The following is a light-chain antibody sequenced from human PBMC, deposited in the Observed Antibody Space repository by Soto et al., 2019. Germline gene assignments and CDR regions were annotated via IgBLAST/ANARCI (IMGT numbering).Light chain of an antibody. CDR2: GNS. Sequence: HSVLTQPPSVSGGPGQRVTISCTGSSSNIGAGYDVHWYQQLPGTAPKLLIYGNSNRPSGVPDRFSGSKSGTSASLAITGLQAEDEADYYCQSSDSSLSGFYVFGTVTNVTVL. J-gene: IGLJ1*01. CDR1: SSNIGAGYD. V-gene: IGLV1-40*01. CDR3: QSSDSSLSGFYV.